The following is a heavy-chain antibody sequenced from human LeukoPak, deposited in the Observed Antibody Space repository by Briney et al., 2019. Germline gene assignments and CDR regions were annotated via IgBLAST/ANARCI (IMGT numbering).Heavy chain of an antibody. J-gene: IGHJ5*02. CDR3: ARGPQGAWFDP. CDR2: INSDGSST. CDR1: GFTFSSYW. V-gene: IGHV3-74*01. Sequence: PGGSLRLSCEASGFTFSSYWMHWVRQAPGKGRVWVSRINSDGSSTNYADSVKGRFTISRDNAKNTLYLQMNSLRAEDTAVYYCARGPQGAWFDPWGQGTLVTVSS.